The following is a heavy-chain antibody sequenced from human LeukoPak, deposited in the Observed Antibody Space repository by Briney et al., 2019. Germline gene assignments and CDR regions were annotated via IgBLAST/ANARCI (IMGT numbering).Heavy chain of an antibody. CDR2: LRYDGSKK. V-gene: IGHV3-30*02. CDR3: AGGGKRAFDI. D-gene: IGHD2-15*01. CDR1: GLIISSNG. Sequence: GGSLRLSCAASGLIISSNGMHWVRQAPGKGLKWVAFLRYDGSKKYYADSVKGRFTISRDNAKNTLYLQMNSLRAEDTAVYYCAGGGKRAFDIWGQGTMVTVSS. J-gene: IGHJ3*02.